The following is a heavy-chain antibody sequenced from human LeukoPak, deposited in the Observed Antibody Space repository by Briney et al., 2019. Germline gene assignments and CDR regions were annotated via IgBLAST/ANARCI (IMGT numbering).Heavy chain of an antibody. CDR2: ISWNSGSI. Sequence: PGRSLRLSCAASGFTFYDYAMHWVRQAPGKGLEWVSGISWNSGSIGYADSVKGRFTISRDNAKNSLYLQMNSLRAEDTAVYYCARVLGATPGYWGQGTLVTVSS. V-gene: IGHV3-9*01. D-gene: IGHD1-26*01. J-gene: IGHJ4*02. CDR1: GFTFYDYA. CDR3: ARVLGATPGY.